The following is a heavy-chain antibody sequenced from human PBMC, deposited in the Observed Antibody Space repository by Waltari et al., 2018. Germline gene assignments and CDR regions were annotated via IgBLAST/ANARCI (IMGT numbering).Heavy chain of an antibody. CDR2: RNEDESET. CDR3: ARDMGIYTNYAAY. D-gene: IGHD4-4*01. Sequence: EVQLVESGGGLVQPGGSLRLSCVASGFTFSRHWISWLRQAPGKGLEWGGNRNEDESETFYADSVKGRFTISRDNAKNSLYLQMNRLRVEDTAYYYCARDMGIYTNYAAYWGQGTLVTVSS. CDR1: GFTFSRHW. J-gene: IGHJ4*02. V-gene: IGHV3-7*01.